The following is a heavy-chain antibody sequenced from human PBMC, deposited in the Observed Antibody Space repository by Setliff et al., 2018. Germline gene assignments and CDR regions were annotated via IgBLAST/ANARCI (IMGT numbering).Heavy chain of an antibody. CDR1: GYSISSDY. D-gene: IGHD2-15*01. J-gene: IGHJ3*02. CDR2: IKQDGSEK. V-gene: IGHV3-7*01. CDR3: AKILTGYDAFDI. Sequence: ETLSLTCAVSGYSISSDYYWGWIRQPPGKGLEWVANIKQDGSEKYYVDSVKGRFTISRDNAKNSLFLQMNSLRAEDTAVYYCAKILTGYDAFDIWGPGTMVTVSS.